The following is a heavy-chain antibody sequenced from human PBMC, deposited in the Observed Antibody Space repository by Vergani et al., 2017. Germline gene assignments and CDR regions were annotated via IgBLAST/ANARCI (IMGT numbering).Heavy chain of an antibody. CDR2: IYASGNT. J-gene: IGHJ4*02. CDR1: GDSIDSVSYY. V-gene: IGHV4-61*02. Sequence: QVQLQESGPGLVKPSQTLSLTCTVSGDSIDSVSYYWTWIRQPAGKGLEWIGRIYASGNTNYNPSLRSRVIMSMDTSKNQISLKLTSVTAADTAVYYCARLSWLRFRTGNYFEYWGQGNLVTVSS. CDR3: ARLSWLRFRTGNYFEY. D-gene: IGHD5-12*01.